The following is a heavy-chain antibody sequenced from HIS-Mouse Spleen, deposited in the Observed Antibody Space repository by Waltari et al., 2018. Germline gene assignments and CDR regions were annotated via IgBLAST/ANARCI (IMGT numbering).Heavy chain of an antibody. CDR2: IYYSGRT. CDR1: GGSISSSSYY. J-gene: IGHJ2*01. D-gene: IGHD6-13*01. V-gene: IGHV4-39*07. Sequence: QLQLQESGPGLVKPSETLSLTCTVPGGSISSSSYYWGWIRQPPGKGLEWIGSIYYSGRTYYNPSRKSGGTISGETSKNQFALKLSSVTAADTAVYYCAREIPYSSSWYDWYFDLWGRGTLVTVSS. CDR3: AREIPYSSSWYDWYFDL.